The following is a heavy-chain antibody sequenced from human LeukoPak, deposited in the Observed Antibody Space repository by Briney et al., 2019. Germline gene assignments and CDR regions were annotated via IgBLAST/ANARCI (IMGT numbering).Heavy chain of an antibody. D-gene: IGHD1-26*01. Sequence: SETLSLTCTVSGGSISSSSYYWGWIRQPPGKGLEWIGSIYYSGSTYYNPSLKSRVTISVDTSKNQFSLELTSVTAADTAVYYCARAVGTTTALFDYWGQGTLVTVSS. V-gene: IGHV4-39*07. CDR2: IYYSGST. CDR1: GGSISSSSYY. CDR3: ARAVGTTTALFDY. J-gene: IGHJ4*02.